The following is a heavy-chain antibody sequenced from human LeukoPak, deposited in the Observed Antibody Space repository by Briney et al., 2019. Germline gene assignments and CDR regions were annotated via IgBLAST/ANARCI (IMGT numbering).Heavy chain of an antibody. Sequence: ASVKVSCKASGGTFSSYAISWARQAPGQGLEWMGGIIPIFGTANYAQELQGRVTMTTDTSTSTAYMELRSLRSDDTAVYYCAKVHCISTNCNHIWTYFDYWGQGTLVTVSS. J-gene: IGHJ4*02. CDR3: AKVHCISTNCNHIWTYFDY. V-gene: IGHV1-69*05. D-gene: IGHD2-2*01. CDR2: IIPIFGTA. CDR1: GGTFSSYA.